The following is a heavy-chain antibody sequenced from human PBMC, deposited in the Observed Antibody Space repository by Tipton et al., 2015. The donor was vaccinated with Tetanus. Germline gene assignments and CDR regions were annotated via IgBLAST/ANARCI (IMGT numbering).Heavy chain of an antibody. CDR1: GASLRGGDYH. D-gene: IGHD3-22*01. V-gene: IGHV4-61*08. CDR2: ISGSGTT. Sequence: TLSLTCTVSGASLRGGDYHWSWIRQPPGKGLEWLAYISGSGTTNSNYYLKSRITMTQDTSRNQFSLKLSSMTAADTAVYYCARDVRGFSYDSNGFYSPSYYFDSWGQGTLVTVSS. J-gene: IGHJ4*02. CDR3: ARDVRGFSYDSNGFYSPSYYFDS.